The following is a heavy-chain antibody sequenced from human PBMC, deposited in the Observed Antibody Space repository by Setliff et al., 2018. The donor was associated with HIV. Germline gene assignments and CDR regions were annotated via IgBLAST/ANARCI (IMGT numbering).Heavy chain of an antibody. V-gene: IGHV4-61*01. CDR3: ARDTSFGY. CDR1: GGSISSGSLY. J-gene: IGHJ4*02. CDR2: IYYSGST. Sequence: SETLSLTCAVSGGSISSGSLYWSWIRQPPGKGLEWIGYIYYSGSTNYNPSLKSRVTISVDTSKNQFSLKLTSVTAADTAVYFCARDTSFGYWGQGTLVTVSS.